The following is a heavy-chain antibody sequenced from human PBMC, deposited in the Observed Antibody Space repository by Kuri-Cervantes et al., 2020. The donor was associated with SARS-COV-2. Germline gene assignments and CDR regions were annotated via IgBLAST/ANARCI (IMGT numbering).Heavy chain of an antibody. V-gene: IGHV4-59*08. CDR3: ARHNYDFWSGPVDY. CDR2: IYYSGST. D-gene: IGHD3-3*01. Sequence: SQTLSLTCAASGFTFSNAWMSWVRQAPGKGLEWIGYIYYSGSTNYNPSLKSRVTISVDTSKNQFSLKLGSVTAADTAVYYCARHNYDFWSGPVDYWGQGTLVTGSS. J-gene: IGHJ4*02. CDR1: GFTFSNAW.